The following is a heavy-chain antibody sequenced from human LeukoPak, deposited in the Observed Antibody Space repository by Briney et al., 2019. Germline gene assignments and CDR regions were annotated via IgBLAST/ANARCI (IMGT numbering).Heavy chain of an antibody. Sequence: ASVKVSCKASGYTFTGYYMHWVRQAPGQGLEWMGWINPNSGGTNYAQKFQGRVTMTRDTSISTAYMELSRLRSDDTAVYYCARPYCSSTSCRSRLYNWFDPWGQGTLVTVSS. D-gene: IGHD2-2*01. CDR1: GYTFTGYY. J-gene: IGHJ5*02. CDR3: ARPYCSSTSCRSRLYNWFDP. V-gene: IGHV1-2*02. CDR2: INPNSGGT.